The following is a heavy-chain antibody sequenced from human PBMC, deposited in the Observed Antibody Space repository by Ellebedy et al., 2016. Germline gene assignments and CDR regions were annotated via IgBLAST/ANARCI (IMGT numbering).Heavy chain of an antibody. Sequence: GGSLRLSCTASGFTFSSYAMNWVRQAPGRGLEWVSTIDPSISSTYYADSVKGRFTISRDNSERTVYLQMNSLRAEDTAVYYCSPNFFDYWGQGTLVTVSS. CDR1: GFTFSSYA. CDR3: SPNFFDY. J-gene: IGHJ4*02. CDR2: IDPSISST. V-gene: IGHV3-23*05.